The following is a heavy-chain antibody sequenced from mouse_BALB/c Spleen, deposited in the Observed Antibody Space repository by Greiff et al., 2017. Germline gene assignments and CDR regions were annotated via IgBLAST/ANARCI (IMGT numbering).Heavy chain of an antibody. CDR1: GYTFSSYW. J-gene: IGHJ4*01. CDR2: ILPGGGST. V-gene: IGHV1-9*01. CDR3: ASRYAMDY. Sequence: QVQLKQSGAELMKPGASVKISCKATGYTFSSYWIEWVKQRPGHGLEWIGEILPGGGSTNYNEKFKGKATFTADTSSNTAYMQLSSLTSEDSAVYYCASRYAMDYWGQGTSVTVSS.